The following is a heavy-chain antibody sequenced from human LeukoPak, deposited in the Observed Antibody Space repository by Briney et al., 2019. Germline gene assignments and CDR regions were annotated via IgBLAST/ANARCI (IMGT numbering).Heavy chain of an antibody. CDR2: IYPSGST. D-gene: IGHD4/OR15-4a*01. J-gene: IGHJ5*02. V-gene: IGHV4-61*02. CDR1: GDSISSDSYC. CDR3: ARLASLSTIAHRGRTWVDP. Sequence: SETLSLTCTVSGDSISSDSYCWSWIRHSAGKGLEWIGRIYPSGSTNYNPSLKSRVTISVDTSKNQFSLKLSSVTAADTAVYYCARLASLSTIAHRGRTWVDPWGQGTLVTVSS.